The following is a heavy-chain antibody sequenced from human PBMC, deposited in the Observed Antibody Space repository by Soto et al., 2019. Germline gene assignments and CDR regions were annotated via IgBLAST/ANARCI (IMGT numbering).Heavy chain of an antibody. Sequence: SMRLSCTASGFTFRSYGMHWVRQAPGKGLEWVAVISYDGSNKYFADSVKGRFTISRDNSNNMLYLQMNGLRGDDTAVYYCAKNKRYCTSTTCPPYYGTDVWGQGTTVTSP. J-gene: IGHJ6*02. CDR2: ISYDGSNK. V-gene: IGHV3-30*18. CDR1: GFTFRSYG. CDR3: AKNKRYCTSTTCPPYYGTDV. D-gene: IGHD2-2*01.